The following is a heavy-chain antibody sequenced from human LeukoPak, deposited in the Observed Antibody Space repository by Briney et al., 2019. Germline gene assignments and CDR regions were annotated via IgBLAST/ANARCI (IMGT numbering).Heavy chain of an antibody. D-gene: IGHD3-22*01. CDR3: ASYYYDSSGYPSPLDY. J-gene: IGHJ4*02. V-gene: IGHV3-30*03. CDR1: GFTFSTYG. Sequence: GGSLRLSCAVSGFTFSTYGMHWVRQAPGKGLDWVAVISYDGSDKYYADSVKGRFTISRDNSKNTLYLQMNSLRAEDTAVYYCASYYYDSSGYPSPLDYWGQGTLVTVSS. CDR2: ISYDGSDK.